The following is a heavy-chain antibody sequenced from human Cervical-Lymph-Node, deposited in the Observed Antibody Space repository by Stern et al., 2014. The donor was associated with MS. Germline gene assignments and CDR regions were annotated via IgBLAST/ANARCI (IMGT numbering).Heavy chain of an antibody. Sequence: VQLEESGPGLVKPSQTLSLTCTVSGGSISNDGYYWSWIRQPPGKGLEWIGCIYYSGSTYYNPSLKSRVTISVDTSKSQFSLKLNSVTAADTAVYYCARDLGGDGWFDPWGQGTLVTVSS. J-gene: IGHJ5*02. CDR3: ARDLGGDGWFDP. CDR1: GGSISNDGYY. D-gene: IGHD2-21*02. V-gene: IGHV4-31*03. CDR2: IYYSGST.